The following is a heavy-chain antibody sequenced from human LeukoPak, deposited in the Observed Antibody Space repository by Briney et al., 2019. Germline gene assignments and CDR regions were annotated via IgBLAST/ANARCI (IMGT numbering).Heavy chain of an antibody. CDR1: GGSISSGGYY. D-gene: IGHD2-15*01. V-gene: IGHV4-61*08. Sequence: SETLSLTCTVSGGSISSGGYYWSWIRQPPGKGLEWTGYIYYSGSTNYNPSLKSRVTISVDTSKNQFSLKLSSVTAADTAVYYCARASVESGGAFDVWGQGTLVTVSS. J-gene: IGHJ3*01. CDR2: IYYSGST. CDR3: ARASVESGGAFDV.